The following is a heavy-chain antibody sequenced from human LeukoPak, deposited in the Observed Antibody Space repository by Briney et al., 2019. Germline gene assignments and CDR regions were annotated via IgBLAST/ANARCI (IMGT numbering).Heavy chain of an antibody. V-gene: IGHV3-66*01. J-gene: IGHJ4*02. CDR2: IYSGGST. CDR3: ARAGTLWFGESVDY. CDR1: GFTFSDYY. Sequence: GGSLRLSCAASGFTFSDYYMSWIRQAPGKGLEWVSVIYSGGSTYYADSVKGRFTISRDNSKNTLYLQMNSLRAEDTAVYYCARAGTLWFGESVDYWGQGTLVTVSS. D-gene: IGHD3-10*01.